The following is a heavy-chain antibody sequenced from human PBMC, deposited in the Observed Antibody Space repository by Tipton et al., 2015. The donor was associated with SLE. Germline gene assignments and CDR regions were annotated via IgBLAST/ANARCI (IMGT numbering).Heavy chain of an antibody. V-gene: IGHV4-61*05. CDR1: GGSISSTSYY. J-gene: IGHJ4*02. Sequence: TLSLTCTVSGGSISSTSYYWSWIRQPPGKGLEWIGYIYYSGSTNYNPSLKSRVTISVDTSKNQFSLKLSSVTAADTAVYYCARGGVGGYDYFDFWGQGTLVTVSS. CDR3: ARGGVGGYDYFDF. CDR2: IYYSGST. D-gene: IGHD5-12*01.